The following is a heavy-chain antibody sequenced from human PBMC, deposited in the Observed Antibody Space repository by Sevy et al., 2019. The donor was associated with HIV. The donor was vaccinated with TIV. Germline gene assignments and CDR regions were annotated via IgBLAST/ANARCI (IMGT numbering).Heavy chain of an antibody. J-gene: IGHJ4*02. CDR1: GFTFSSYA. Sequence: GGSLRLSCTASGFTFSSYAMHWVRQAPGKGLEWVAVISIDGNNKDYADSVKGRFTISRDNSKNTLYLQMNSLRAEDTAVYYCASHDYDSTGYYYPLDYWGQGTLVTVSS. CDR3: ASHDYDSTGYYYPLDY. D-gene: IGHD3-22*01. CDR2: ISIDGNNK. V-gene: IGHV3-30*04.